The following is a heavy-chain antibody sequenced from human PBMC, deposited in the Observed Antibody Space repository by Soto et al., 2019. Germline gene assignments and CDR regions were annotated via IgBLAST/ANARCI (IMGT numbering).Heavy chain of an antibody. CDR2: ISGSGGTI. J-gene: IGHJ4*02. CDR1: GFTFSSYA. D-gene: IGHD3-16*02. Sequence: GGSLRLSCAASGFTFSSYAMSWVRQAPGKGLEWVSAISGSGGTIYYADSVKGRFTISRDNAKNSLYLQMNSLRAEDTAVYYCARASYTAVFDYWGQGTLVTVSS. CDR3: ARASYTAVFDY. V-gene: IGHV3-23*01.